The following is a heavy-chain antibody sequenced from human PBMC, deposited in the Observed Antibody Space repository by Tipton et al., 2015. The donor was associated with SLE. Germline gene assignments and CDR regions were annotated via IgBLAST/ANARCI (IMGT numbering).Heavy chain of an antibody. CDR3: ARGGVVGATLPFGY. J-gene: IGHJ4*02. V-gene: IGHV4-59*01. Sequence: TLSLTCTVSGGSISSYYWSWIRQPPGKGLEWTGYIYYSGSTNYNPSLKSRVTISVDTSKNQFSLKLSSVTAADTAVYYCARGGVVGATLPFGYWGQGTLVTVSS. CDR1: GGSISSYY. CDR2: IYYSGST. D-gene: IGHD1-26*01.